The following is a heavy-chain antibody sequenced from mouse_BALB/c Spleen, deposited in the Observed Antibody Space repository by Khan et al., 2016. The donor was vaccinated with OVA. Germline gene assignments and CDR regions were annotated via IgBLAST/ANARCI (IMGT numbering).Heavy chain of an antibody. V-gene: IGHV3-2*02. CDR3: VRGNYYGYALDY. D-gene: IGHD1-1*01. CDR1: GYSITSNYA. Sequence: EVQLQESGPGLVKPSQSLSLTCTVTGYSITSNYAWNWIRQFPGNKLEWMGYISYSGSTNYNPSLKSRLSITRDTSKNTFFLLLHSVTTEDSATXYCVRGNYYGYALDYWGRGTSVTVSS. J-gene: IGHJ4*01. CDR2: ISYSGST.